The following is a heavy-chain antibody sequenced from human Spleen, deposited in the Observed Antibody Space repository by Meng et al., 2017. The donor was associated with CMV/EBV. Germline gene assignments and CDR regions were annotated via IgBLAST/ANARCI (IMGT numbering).Heavy chain of an antibody. J-gene: IGHJ6*02. CDR1: GFTFSRHA. V-gene: IGHV3-30*04. Sequence: GESLKISCAASGFTFSRHAMHWVRQAPGKGPEWVAVISYDGTNKYYADSVKGRFTISRDNSKNTLYLQMNSLRAEDTAVYFCARGPHSRSSHYYYGMDVWGQGTTVTVSS. CDR2: ISYDGTNK. D-gene: IGHD2-2*01. CDR3: ARGPHSRSSHYYYGMDV.